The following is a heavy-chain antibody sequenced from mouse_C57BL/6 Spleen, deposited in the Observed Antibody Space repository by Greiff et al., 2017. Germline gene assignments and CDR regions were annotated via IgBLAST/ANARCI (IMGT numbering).Heavy chain of an antibody. J-gene: IGHJ3*01. Sequence: EVQVVESGGGLVKPGGSLKLSCAASGFTFSDYGMHWVRQAPEKGLEWVAYISSGSSTIYYADTVKGRFTISRDNAKNTLFLQMTSLRSEDTAMYYCATPLYYDYAWFAYWGQGTLVTVSA. CDR2: ISSGSSTI. CDR3: ATPLYYDYAWFAY. D-gene: IGHD2-4*01. V-gene: IGHV5-17*01. CDR1: GFTFSDYG.